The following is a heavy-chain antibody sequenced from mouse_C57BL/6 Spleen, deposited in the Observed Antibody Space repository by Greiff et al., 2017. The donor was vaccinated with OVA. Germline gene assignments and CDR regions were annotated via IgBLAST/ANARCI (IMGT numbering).Heavy chain of an antibody. CDR3: AKEKDSSGSYAMDY. J-gene: IGHJ4*01. CDR1: GYSITSGYY. Sequence: EVQRVESGPGLVKPSQSLSLTCSVTGYSITSGYYWNWIRQFPGNKLEWMGYISYDGSNNYNPSLKNRISITRDTSKNQFFLKLNSVTTEDTATYYCAKEKDSSGSYAMDYWGQGTSVTVSS. V-gene: IGHV3-6*01. D-gene: IGHD3-2*02. CDR2: ISYDGSN.